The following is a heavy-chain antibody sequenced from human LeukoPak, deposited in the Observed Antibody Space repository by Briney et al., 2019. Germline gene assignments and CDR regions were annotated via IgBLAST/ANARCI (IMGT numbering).Heavy chain of an antibody. D-gene: IGHD5-18*01. J-gene: IGHJ3*02. V-gene: IGHV3-48*01. Sequence: GGSLRLSCAASGFIITSYSMNWVRQAPGKGLEWISYISSSSSTIYYADSVRGRFTISRDNAKNSLYLQMNSLRAEDTAVYYCASSGYSSGNAFDIWGQGTMVTVSS. CDR3: ASSGYSSGNAFDI. CDR2: ISSSSSTI. CDR1: GFIITSYS.